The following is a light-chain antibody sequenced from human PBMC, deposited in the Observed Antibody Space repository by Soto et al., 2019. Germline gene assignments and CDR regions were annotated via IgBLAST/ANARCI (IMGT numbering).Light chain of an antibody. CDR3: QQCDRSPWT. CDR2: GAS. J-gene: IGKJ1*01. CDR1: QTINSNY. V-gene: IGKV3-20*01. Sequence: EIVLTQSPGTLSLSPGERDTLSCRASQTINSNYLVWFQLKPGQAPRLLIYGASSRATGIPDRFSGSGSGTDFTLTISSLEPEDFAVYYCQQCDRSPWTFGQGTKVHI.